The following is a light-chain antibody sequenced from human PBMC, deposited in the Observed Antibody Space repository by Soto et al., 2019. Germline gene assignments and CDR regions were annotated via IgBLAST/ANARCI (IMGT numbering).Light chain of an antibody. V-gene: IGKV3-20*01. CDR3: QQYGSSPWT. J-gene: IGKJ1*01. CDR2: GAS. CDR1: QSVSSSY. Sequence: IVMTQSPATLSVSPGERATLSCRASQSVSSSYLAWYQQKPGQAPRLLIYGASSRATGIPGRFSGSGSETDFTLTISRLEPEDFAVYYCQQYGSSPWTFGQGTKVDIK.